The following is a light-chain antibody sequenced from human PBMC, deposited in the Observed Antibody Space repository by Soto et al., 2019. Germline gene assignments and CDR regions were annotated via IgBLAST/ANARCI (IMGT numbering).Light chain of an antibody. Sequence: DIQLTQSPSFLSASVGDRVTITCRASQGISSYLAWYQQKPGKAPKLLIYAASTLQSGVPSRFSGSGSGTEFTLTISSLQPEDFATYYCQQLNSYPITLGQRTRLEIK. J-gene: IGKJ5*01. V-gene: IGKV1-9*01. CDR3: QQLNSYPIT. CDR1: QGISSY. CDR2: AAS.